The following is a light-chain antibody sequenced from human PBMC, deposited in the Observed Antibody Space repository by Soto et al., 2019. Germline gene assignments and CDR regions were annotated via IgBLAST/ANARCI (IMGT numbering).Light chain of an antibody. CDR3: QQYNIWPPLT. CDR1: QSVSSS. Sequence: EVVMTQSPATLSVSPGERATLSCRASQSVSSSLAWYQQKPGQAPRLLIYGASTRATGIPARFSGSGSGTEFTLTISSRQSEDFAVYYCQQYNIWPPLTFGGGTKVEIK. J-gene: IGKJ4*01. CDR2: GAS. V-gene: IGKV3-15*01.